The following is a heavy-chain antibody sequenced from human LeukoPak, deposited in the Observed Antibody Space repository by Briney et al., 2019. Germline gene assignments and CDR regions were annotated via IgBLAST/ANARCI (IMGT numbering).Heavy chain of an antibody. CDR3: ARPSGDHYDSSGEFDY. CDR2: IYPGDSDT. V-gene: IGHV5-51*01. Sequence: GKSLKISCKGSGYSFTSYWIGWVRQMPGKGLEWMGIIYPGDSDTRYSPSFQGQVTISADKSISTAYLQWSSLKASDTAMYYCARPSGDHYDSSGEFDYWGQGTLVTVSS. CDR1: GYSFTSYW. J-gene: IGHJ4*02. D-gene: IGHD3-22*01.